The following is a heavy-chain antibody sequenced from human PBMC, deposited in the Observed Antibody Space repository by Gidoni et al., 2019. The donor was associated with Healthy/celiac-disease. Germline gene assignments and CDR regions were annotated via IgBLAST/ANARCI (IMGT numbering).Heavy chain of an antibody. CDR3: ARALIVVVVNYGMDV. J-gene: IGHJ6*02. Sequence: QVQLQESGPGLVKPSQTLSLTCTVSGGSISSGDYYWSWIRQPPGKGLEWIGYIYYSGSTYYNPSLKSRVTISVDTSKNQFSLKLSSVTAADTAVYYCARALIVVVVNYGMDVWGQGTTVTVSS. D-gene: IGHD2-15*01. CDR2: IYYSGST. V-gene: IGHV4-30-4*01. CDR1: GGSISSGDYY.